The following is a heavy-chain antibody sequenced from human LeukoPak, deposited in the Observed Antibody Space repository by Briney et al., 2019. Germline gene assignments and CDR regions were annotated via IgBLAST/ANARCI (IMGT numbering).Heavy chain of an antibody. CDR2: IIPILGIA. V-gene: IGHV1-69*04. CDR1: GGTFSSYA. CDR3: ATPYGSGKPRYYYYYGMDV. Sequence: GASVKVSCKASGGTFSSYAISWVRQAPGQGLEWMGRIIPILGIANYAQKFQGRVTITADKSTSTAYMELSSLRSEDTAVYYCATPYGSGKPRYYYYYGMDVWGQGTTVAVSS. D-gene: IGHD3-10*01. J-gene: IGHJ6*02.